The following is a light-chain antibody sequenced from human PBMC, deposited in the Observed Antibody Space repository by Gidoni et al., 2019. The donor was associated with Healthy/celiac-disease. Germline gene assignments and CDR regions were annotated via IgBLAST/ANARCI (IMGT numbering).Light chain of an antibody. V-gene: IGLV3-1*01. Sequence: SYELTQPPSVSGSPRQTASITCSGDKLGDKYACWYQQKPGQSPVLVIYQDSKLPSGIPERFSCSTSGNTATLTISGTQAMDEADYYCQAWDSSTVYVFGTGTKITVL. CDR2: QDS. CDR1: KLGDKY. J-gene: IGLJ1*01. CDR3: QAWDSSTVYV.